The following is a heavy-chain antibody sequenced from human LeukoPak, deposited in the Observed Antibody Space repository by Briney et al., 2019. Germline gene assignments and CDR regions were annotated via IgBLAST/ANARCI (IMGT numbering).Heavy chain of an antibody. V-gene: IGHV4-59*01. CDR1: GGSISSYY. Sequence: PSETLSLTCTVSGGSISSYYWSWIRQPPGKGLEWIGYIYYSGSTNYNPSLKSRVTISVDTSKNQFSLKLSSVTAADTAVYYCARVPPPLIAAAGRRSYYYYYYMDVWGKGTTVTVSS. D-gene: IGHD6-13*01. CDR3: ARVPPPLIAAAGRRSYYYYYYMDV. J-gene: IGHJ6*03. CDR2: IYYSGST.